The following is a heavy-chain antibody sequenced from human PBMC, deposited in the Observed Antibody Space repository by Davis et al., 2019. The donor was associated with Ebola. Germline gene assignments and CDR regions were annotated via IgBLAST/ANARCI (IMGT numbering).Heavy chain of an antibody. CDR3: AREVAVGWFDP. CDR2: ISSSSSYI. J-gene: IGHJ5*02. Sequence: GESLKISCAASGFTFSSYSMNWVRQAPGKGLEWVSSISSSSSYIYYADSVKGRFTISRDNAKNSLYLQMNSLRAEDTAVYYCAREVAVGWFDPWGQGTLVTVSS. CDR1: GFTFSSYS. V-gene: IGHV3-21*01. D-gene: IGHD2-15*01.